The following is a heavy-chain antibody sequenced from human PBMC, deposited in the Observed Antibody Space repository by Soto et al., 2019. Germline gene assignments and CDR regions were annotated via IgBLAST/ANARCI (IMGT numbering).Heavy chain of an antibody. CDR2: ISGSGDNT. Sequence: EVQLLESGGGLVQPGGSLRLSCATSGFTFNFFAMSWVRQAPGKGLEWVSGISGSGDNTRYAPSVKGRFTISRDNSRHTLYLQMNTLRAEDTAIYYCAKREYYDTSGYFDYWGQGTLVTVSS. CDR1: GFTFNFFA. CDR3: AKREYYDTSGYFDY. D-gene: IGHD3-22*01. J-gene: IGHJ4*02. V-gene: IGHV3-23*01.